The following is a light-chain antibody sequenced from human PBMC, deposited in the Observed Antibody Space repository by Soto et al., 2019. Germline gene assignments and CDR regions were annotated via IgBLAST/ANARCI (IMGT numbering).Light chain of an antibody. Sequence: EIVLTQSPGTLSLSPGESATLSCRASQSVSSNYLAWYQQKADQAPRLLIHGASSRAAGIPDRFSGSGSGTDFTLTISRLEPEDFAVYYCQQYGNSPRTFGQGTKVEIK. CDR3: QQYGNSPRT. V-gene: IGKV3-20*01. J-gene: IGKJ1*01. CDR1: QSVSSNY. CDR2: GAS.